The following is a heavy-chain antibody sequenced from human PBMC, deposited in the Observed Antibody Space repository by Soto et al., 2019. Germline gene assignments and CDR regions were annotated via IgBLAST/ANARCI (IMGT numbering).Heavy chain of an antibody. CDR1: GYTFTGYY. J-gene: IGHJ6*02. V-gene: IGHV1-2*02. CDR2: INPNSGVT. CDR3: ASGLFWSGYPYGMDV. D-gene: IGHD3-3*01. Sequence: QVQLVQSGAEVKKPGASVKVSCKASGYTFTGYYMHWVRQAPGQGLEWMGWINPNSGVTNYAQKFQGRVTMNRDTSISTYYMELSRLRSNDTAVYYCASGLFWSGYPYGMDVWGQGTTGTVSS.